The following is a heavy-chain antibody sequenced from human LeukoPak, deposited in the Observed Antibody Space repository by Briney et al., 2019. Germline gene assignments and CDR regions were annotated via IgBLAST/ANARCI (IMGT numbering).Heavy chain of an antibody. V-gene: IGHV3-13*01. Sequence: GGSLRPSCATSGFTFSNHAMHWVRHATGKGLEWVSAIGTAGDTFYPGSVKGRFTISRENAKNSLSLQMNSLRAEDTAVYYCVRQQTPHGNFDYWGQGTLVTVSS. CDR2: IGTAGDT. D-gene: IGHD1-26*01. J-gene: IGHJ4*02. CDR1: GFTFSNHA. CDR3: VRQQTPHGNFDY.